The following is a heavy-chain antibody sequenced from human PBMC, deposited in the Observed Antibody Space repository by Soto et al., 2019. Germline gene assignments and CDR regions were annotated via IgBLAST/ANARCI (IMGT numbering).Heavy chain of an antibody. J-gene: IGHJ6*02. CDR1: GFIFTSYA. CDR3: ARDFKARFSSSTYYGMDV. V-gene: IGHV3-30-3*01. D-gene: IGHD2-2*01. CDR2: ISYDGSHK. Sequence: GGSLRLSCGASGFIFTSYAIHWVRQAPGTGLEWVAVISYDGSHKLYADSVKGRFTISRDNSNNMVYPEVDSLRSEDTAVYFCARDFKARFSSSTYYGMDVWGQGTTVIVSS.